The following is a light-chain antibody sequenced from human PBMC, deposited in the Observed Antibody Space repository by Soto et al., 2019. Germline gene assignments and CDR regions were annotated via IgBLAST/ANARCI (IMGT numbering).Light chain of an antibody. V-gene: IGKV3D-20*02. CDR2: GAS. J-gene: IGKJ4*01. CDR3: QQHAHWPLT. CDR1: QSVSSSY. Sequence: EIVLTQSPATLSLSPGERATLSCRASQSVSSSYLAWYQQKPGQAPRLLIYGASSRATGIPDRFSGSGSGTDFTLTISSLEPEDFAVYYCQQHAHWPLTFGGGTKVDIK.